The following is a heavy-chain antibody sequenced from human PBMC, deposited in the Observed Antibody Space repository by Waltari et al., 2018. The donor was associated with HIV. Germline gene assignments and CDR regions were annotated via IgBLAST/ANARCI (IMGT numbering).Heavy chain of an antibody. Sequence: QVELQESGPGLVKPSETLSLTCTLSDGSMSNHYWRWIRQSRGKGLEWIGYIYYRGTTKYNPSLRSRVTISVDTSKKQFSLKLTSVTAADTAVYYCARGSGLKVTLDWYFDVWGRGTLVTVSS. V-gene: IGHV4-59*11. CDR3: ARGSGLKVTLDWYFDV. CDR2: IYYRGTT. CDR1: DGSMSNHY. J-gene: IGHJ2*01.